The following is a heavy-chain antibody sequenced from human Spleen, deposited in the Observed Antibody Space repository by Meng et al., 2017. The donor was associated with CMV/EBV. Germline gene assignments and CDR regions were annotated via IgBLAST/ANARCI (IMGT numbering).Heavy chain of an antibody. CDR1: GFSFSSYW. CDR3: ASDLVVVGPGATTHY. J-gene: IGHJ4*02. D-gene: IGHD2-2*01. CDR2: VNIDGTTT. Sequence: ESLKISCAASGFSFSSYWMHWVRQAPGKGLVWVSCVNIDGTTTNYADSVKGRFTISRDNAKNTLYLQMNSLRAEDTAVYYCASDLVVVGPGATTHYWGQGTLVTVSS. V-gene: IGHV3-74*01.